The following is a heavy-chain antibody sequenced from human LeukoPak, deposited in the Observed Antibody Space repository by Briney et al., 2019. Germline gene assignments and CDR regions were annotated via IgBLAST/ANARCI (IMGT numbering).Heavy chain of an antibody. V-gene: IGHV4-59*01. CDR3: ARQVRSGYSVGY. CDR1: GGSISSYY. Sequence: PSETLSLTCTVSGGSISSYYWSWIRQPPGKGLEWIGFIYYSGSTNYNPSLKSRVTISVDTSKNQFSLNLSSVTAADTAVYYCARQVRSGYSVGYWGQGTLVTVSS. D-gene: IGHD5-12*01. CDR2: IYYSGST. J-gene: IGHJ4*02.